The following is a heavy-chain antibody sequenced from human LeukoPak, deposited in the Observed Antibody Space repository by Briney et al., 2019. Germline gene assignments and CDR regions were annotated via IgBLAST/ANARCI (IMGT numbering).Heavy chain of an antibody. J-gene: IGHJ4*02. D-gene: IGHD3-22*01. CDR3: ARDLGRDSSGYVLDY. Sequence: ASVKVSCKASGYSFTSYGISRARQAPGQGLEWMGWISAYNVNTNYAQKLQGRVTMTTDTSTSTAYMELRSLRSDDTAVYYCARDLGRDSSGYVLDYWGQGTLVTVSS. V-gene: IGHV1-18*01. CDR1: GYSFTSYG. CDR2: ISAYNVNT.